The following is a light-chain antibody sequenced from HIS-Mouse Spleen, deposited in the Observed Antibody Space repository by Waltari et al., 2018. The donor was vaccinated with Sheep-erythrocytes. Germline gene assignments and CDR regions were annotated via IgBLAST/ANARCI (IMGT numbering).Light chain of an antibody. V-gene: IGLV2-11*01. CDR1: SSDFGGYNY. CDR2: DVS. CDR3: CSYAGSYNHV. J-gene: IGLJ1*01. Sequence: QSALTQPRSVSGSPGQSVTISCTGTSSDFGGYNYVPWYQQHTGKAPKLMIYDVSKRPSGVPDRFSGSKSGNTASLTISGLQAEDEADYYCCSYAGSYNHVFATGTKVTVL.